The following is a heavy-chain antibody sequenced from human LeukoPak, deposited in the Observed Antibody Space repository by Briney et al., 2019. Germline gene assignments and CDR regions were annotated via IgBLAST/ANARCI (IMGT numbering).Heavy chain of an antibody. V-gene: IGHV4-30-4*01. CDR1: GGSISSGDYY. D-gene: IGHD2-2*01. CDR3: ARADSTSLARKRAYYYGMDV. CDR2: IYYSGST. J-gene: IGHJ6*02. Sequence: PSETLFLTCTVSGGSISSGDYYWSWIRQPPGKGLEWIGYIYYSGSTYYNPSLKSRVTISVDTSKNQFSLKLSSVTAADTAVYYCARADSTSLARKRAYYYGMDVWGQGTTVTVSS.